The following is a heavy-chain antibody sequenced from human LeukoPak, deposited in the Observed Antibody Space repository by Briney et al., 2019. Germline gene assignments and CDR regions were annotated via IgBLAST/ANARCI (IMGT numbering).Heavy chain of an antibody. CDR2: ISYDGSNK. J-gene: IGHJ4*02. Sequence: GGSLRLSCAASGFTFSSYAMHWVRQAPGKGLEWVAVISYDGSNKYYADSVKGRFTISRDNSKNTLYLQMNSLRAEDTAVYYCAREGRDLMGSYPWVPMTNYWGQGTLVTVSS. CDR1: GFTFSSYA. D-gene: IGHD1-26*01. V-gene: IGHV3-30-3*01. CDR3: AREGRDLMGSYPWVPMTNY.